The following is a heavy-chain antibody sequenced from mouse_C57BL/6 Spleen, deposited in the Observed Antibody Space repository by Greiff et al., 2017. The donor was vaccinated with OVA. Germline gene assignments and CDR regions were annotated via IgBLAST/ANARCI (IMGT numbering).Heavy chain of an antibody. CDR2: IYPRSGNT. Sequence: QVQLQQSGAELARPGASVKLSCKASGYTFTSYGISWVKQRTGQGLEWIGEIYPRSGNTYYNEKFKGKATLTADKSSSTAYMELRSLTSDDSEVYFCASRLVYDGYYVPCWGQGTTLTVSS. J-gene: IGHJ2*01. CDR3: ASRLVYDGYYVPC. V-gene: IGHV1-81*01. D-gene: IGHD2-3*01. CDR1: GYTFTSYG.